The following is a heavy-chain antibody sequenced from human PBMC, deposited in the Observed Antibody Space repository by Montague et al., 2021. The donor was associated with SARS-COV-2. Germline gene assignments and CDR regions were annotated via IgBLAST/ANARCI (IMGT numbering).Heavy chain of an antibody. V-gene: IGHV6-1*01. CDR1: GDSVSSNNAA. CDR3: ARYSYNGTYFGLNDAFDI. Sequence: CAISGDSVSSNNAAWNWIRQPPSRGLEWLGRTCYRSEWYFDYAISLRGRITINPDTSKNQFSLQLDSVTLDDTAVYYCARYSYNGTYFGLNDAFDIWGQGTLVTVSS. CDR2: TCYRSEWYF. J-gene: IGHJ3*02. D-gene: IGHD1-26*01.